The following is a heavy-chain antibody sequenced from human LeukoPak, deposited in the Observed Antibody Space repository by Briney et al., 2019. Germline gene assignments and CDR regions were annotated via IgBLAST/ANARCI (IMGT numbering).Heavy chain of an antibody. Sequence: PGGSLRLSCAASGFNFDDYGMTWVGQIPGKGLEWVAGVNSNGRSAGYAASVRGRLTISRDNAKNSLYLEMGSLRLEDTAFYYCTRGYSTRHFPFDSWGQGTLVTVSS. CDR3: TRGYSTRHFPFDS. D-gene: IGHD6-13*01. CDR1: GFNFDDYG. CDR2: VNSNGRSA. V-gene: IGHV3-20*04. J-gene: IGHJ4*02.